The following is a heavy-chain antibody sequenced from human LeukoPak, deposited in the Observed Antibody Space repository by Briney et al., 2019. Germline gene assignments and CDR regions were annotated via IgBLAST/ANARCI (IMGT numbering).Heavy chain of an antibody. Sequence: GRSLRLSCAASGFTFSSYAMHWVRQAPGKGLEWVAVISYDGSNKYYADSVKGRFTISRDNSKNTLYLQMNSLRAEDTAVYYCARAAGDFWSGHYREGYFDYWGQGTLVTVSS. V-gene: IGHV3-30-3*01. CDR3: ARAAGDFWSGHYREGYFDY. J-gene: IGHJ4*02. CDR1: GFTFSSYA. CDR2: ISYDGSNK. D-gene: IGHD3-3*01.